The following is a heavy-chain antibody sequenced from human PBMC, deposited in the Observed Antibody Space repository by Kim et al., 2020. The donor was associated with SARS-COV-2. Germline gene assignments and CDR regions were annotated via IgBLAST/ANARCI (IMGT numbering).Heavy chain of an antibody. J-gene: IGHJ6*02. V-gene: IGHV3-23*01. D-gene: IGHD2-2*01. Sequence: GGSLRLSCAASGFTFSSYAMSWVRQAPGKGLEWVSAISGSGGSTYYADSVKGRFTISRDNSKNTLYLQMNSLRAEDTAVYYCAKDGCDQLLPECYYYYGMDVWGQGTTVTVSS. CDR2: ISGSGGST. CDR1: GFTFSSYA. CDR3: AKDGCDQLLPECYYYYGMDV.